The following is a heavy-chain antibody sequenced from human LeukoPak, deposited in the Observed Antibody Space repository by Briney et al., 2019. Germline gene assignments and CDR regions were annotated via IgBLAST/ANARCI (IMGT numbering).Heavy chain of an antibody. CDR2: FHPGDSES. CDR1: GYSFNSHW. CDR3: GRHGNYDFGVVLGDKFDP. D-gene: IGHD3-3*01. V-gene: IGHV5-51*01. Sequence: GESLKISCKGSGYSFNSHWIGWVRQMPGKGLEWMGIFHPGDSESRYSPSFQGQVTMSADQTITTAYLQWNSLKASDTAMYYCGRHGNYDFGVVLGDKFDPWGQGTLVTVSS. J-gene: IGHJ5*02.